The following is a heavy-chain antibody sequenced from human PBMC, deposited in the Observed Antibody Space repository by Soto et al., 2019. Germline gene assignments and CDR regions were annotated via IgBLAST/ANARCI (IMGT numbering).Heavy chain of an antibody. J-gene: IGHJ5*02. CDR1: GFTFSSYG. D-gene: IGHD1-7*01. Sequence: PGGSLRLSCAASGFTFSSYGMHWVRQAPGKGLEWVAVISYDGSNKYYADSVKGRFTISRDNSKNTLYLQMNGLRAEDTAVYYCAKDYLRWNYDNKHPFDPWGQGTLVTVSS. V-gene: IGHV3-30*18. CDR3: AKDYLRWNYDNKHPFDP. CDR2: ISYDGSNK.